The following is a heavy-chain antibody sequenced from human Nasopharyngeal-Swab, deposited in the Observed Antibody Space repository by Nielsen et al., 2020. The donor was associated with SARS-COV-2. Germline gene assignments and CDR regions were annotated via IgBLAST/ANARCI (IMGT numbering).Heavy chain of an antibody. CDR2: INPGSGGT. CDR3: ARRGRCSGSSCDMDV. Sequence: WIRQPPGKGLEWMGMINPGSGGTTYAQKFQGRVTMTRDTSTSTVFMDLSSLRSEDTAVYYCARRGRCSGSSCDMDVWGQGTTVTVSS. J-gene: IGHJ6*02. V-gene: IGHV1-46*01. D-gene: IGHD2-2*01.